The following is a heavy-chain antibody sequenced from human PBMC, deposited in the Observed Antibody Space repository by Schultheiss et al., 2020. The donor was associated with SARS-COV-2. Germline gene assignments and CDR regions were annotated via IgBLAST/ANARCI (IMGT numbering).Heavy chain of an antibody. Sequence: SETLSLTCAVYGGSFSGYYWSWIRQPPGKGLEWIGYIYYSGSTNYNPSLKSRVTISVDTSKNQFSLKLSSVTAADTAVYYCARRNDSSGWYWLYFDYWGQGTLVTVSS. CDR1: GGSFSGYY. D-gene: IGHD6-19*01. V-gene: IGHV4-59*08. CDR2: IYYSGST. J-gene: IGHJ4*02. CDR3: ARRNDSSGWYWLYFDY.